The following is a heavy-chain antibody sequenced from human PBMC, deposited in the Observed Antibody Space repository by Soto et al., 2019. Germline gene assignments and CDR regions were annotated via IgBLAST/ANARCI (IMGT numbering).Heavy chain of an antibody. CDR2: ISSSSSYI. CDR1: GFTFSSYS. J-gene: IGHJ2*01. CDR3: AGGCSSTSCYNWYFDL. D-gene: IGHD2-2*01. Sequence: EVQLVESGGGLVKPGGSLRLSCAASGFTFSSYSMNWVRQAPGKGLEWVSSISSSSSYIYYADSVKGRFTISRDNAKNSLYLQRNSLRAEDAAVYYCAGGCSSTSCYNWYFDLWGRGTLVTVSS. V-gene: IGHV3-21*01.